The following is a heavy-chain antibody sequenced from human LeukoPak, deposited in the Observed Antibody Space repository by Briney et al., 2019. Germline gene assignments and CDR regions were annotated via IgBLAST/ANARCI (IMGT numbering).Heavy chain of an antibody. D-gene: IGHD6-19*01. CDR1: GGSISSSSYY. J-gene: IGHJ4*02. CDR3: ARIAVAGEHFDY. Sequence: PSETLSLTCTVSGGSISSSSYYWGWIRQPPGKGPEWIGSIYYSGSTYYNPSLKSRVTISVDTSKNQFSLKLSSVTAADTAVYYCARIAVAGEHFDYWGQGTLVTVSS. V-gene: IGHV4-39*01. CDR2: IYYSGST.